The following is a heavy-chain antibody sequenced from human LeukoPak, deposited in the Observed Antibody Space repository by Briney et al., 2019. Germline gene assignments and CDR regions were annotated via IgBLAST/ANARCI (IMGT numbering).Heavy chain of an antibody. Sequence: GRSLRLSCAASGFTFSSYAMSWVRQAPGKGLEWVSGISGSGGSTYYADSEKGRFTISRDNSKNTLYLQMNSLRAEDTAVYYCAKGDGYSGYETSIDYWGQGTLVTVSS. V-gene: IGHV3-23*01. J-gene: IGHJ4*02. CDR3: AKGDGYSGYETSIDY. CDR1: GFTFSSYA. D-gene: IGHD5-12*01. CDR2: ISGSGGST.